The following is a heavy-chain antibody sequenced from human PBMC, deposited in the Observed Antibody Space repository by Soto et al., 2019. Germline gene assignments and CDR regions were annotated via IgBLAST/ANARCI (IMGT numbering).Heavy chain of an antibody. CDR2: INESGST. D-gene: IGHD1-1*01. Sequence: QVQLQQWGAGLVKPSETLSLSCAVYGQSFSGHSWAWIRQPPGKGLEWIGEINESGSTYYNPSLKSRFTISTDTSKNQFSLKLSSVSDADTAAYFCARGSGIVALPGELEDVNYDYWGQGTLVNVSS. CDR1: GQSFSGHS. V-gene: IGHV4-34*01. J-gene: IGHJ4*02. CDR3: ARGSGIVALPGELEDVNYDY.